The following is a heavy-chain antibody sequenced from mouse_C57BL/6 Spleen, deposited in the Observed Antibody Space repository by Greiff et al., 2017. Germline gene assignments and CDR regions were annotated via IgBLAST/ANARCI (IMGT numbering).Heavy chain of an antibody. CDR2: ISSGSSTI. CDR1: GFTFSDYG. J-gene: IGHJ2*01. V-gene: IGHV5-17*01. D-gene: IGHD1-2*01. CDR3: ARIDYGLDY. Sequence: EVQGVESGGGLVKPGGSLKLSCAASGFTFSDYGMHWVRQAPEKGLEWVAYISSGSSTIYYADTVKGRVTISSDNAKNTLFRQMTSLRSEDTAMYYCARIDYGLDYWGQGTTLTVSS.